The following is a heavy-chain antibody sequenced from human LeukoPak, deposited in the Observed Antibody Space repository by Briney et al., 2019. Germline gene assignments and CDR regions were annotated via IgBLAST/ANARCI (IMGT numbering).Heavy chain of an antibody. J-gene: IGHJ4*02. CDR2: ISYDGSNK. Sequence: PGGSLRLSCAASGFTFSSYAMHWVRQAPGKGLEWVALISYDGSNKYYADSVKGRSTISRDNSKNTLYLQMNSLRAEDTAVYYCAKGFDSSGYYYGIDYWGQGTLVTVSS. V-gene: IGHV3-30*18. D-gene: IGHD3-22*01. CDR1: GFTFSSYA. CDR3: AKGFDSSGYYYGIDY.